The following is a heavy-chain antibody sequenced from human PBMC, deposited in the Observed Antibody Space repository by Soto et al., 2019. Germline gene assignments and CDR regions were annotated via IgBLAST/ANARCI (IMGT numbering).Heavy chain of an antibody. CDR2: INPNSGGT. Sequence: ASVKVSCKASGYTFTGYYMHWVRQAPGQGLEWMGWINPNSGGTNYAQKFQGWATMTRDTSISTAYMELSRLRSDDTAVYYCARVGRYYYDSVAAFDIWGQGTMVTVSS. D-gene: IGHD3-22*01. CDR1: GYTFTGYY. J-gene: IGHJ3*02. V-gene: IGHV1-2*04. CDR3: ARVGRYYYDSVAAFDI.